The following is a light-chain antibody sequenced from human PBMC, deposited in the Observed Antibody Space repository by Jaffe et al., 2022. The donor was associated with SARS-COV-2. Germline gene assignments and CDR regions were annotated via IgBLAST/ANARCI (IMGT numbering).Light chain of an antibody. CDR1: SSNIGSNT. CDR2: SNN. V-gene: IGLV1-44*01. Sequence: QSVLTQPPSASGTPGQRVTISCSGSSSNIGSNTVNWYQQLPGTAPKLLIYSNNQRPSGVPDRFSGSKSGTSASLAISGLQSEDEADYYCAAWDDRPLGVVFGGGTKLTVL. J-gene: IGLJ2*01. CDR3: AAWDDRPLGVV.